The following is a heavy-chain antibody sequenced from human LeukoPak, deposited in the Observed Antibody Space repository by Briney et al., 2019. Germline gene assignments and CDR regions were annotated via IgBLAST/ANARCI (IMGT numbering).Heavy chain of an antibody. V-gene: IGHV1-18*01. CDR2: ISAYNGNT. CDR3: ARDQIPDYYGSGSYLSYYYGMDV. Sequence: VASVKVSCKASGYTFTSYGISWVRQAPGQGLEWMGWISAYNGNTNYAQKLQGRVTMTTDTSTSTAYMELRSLRSDDTAVYYCARDQIPDYYGSGSYLSYYYGMDVWGQGTTVTVSS. D-gene: IGHD3-10*01. J-gene: IGHJ6*02. CDR1: GYTFTSYG.